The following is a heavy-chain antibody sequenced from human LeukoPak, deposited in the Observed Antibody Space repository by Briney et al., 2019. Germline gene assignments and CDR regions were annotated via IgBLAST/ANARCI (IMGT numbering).Heavy chain of an antibody. J-gene: IGHJ4*02. CDR3: TTGIRGD. Sequence: GGSLRLSCAASGFTFSSYYMFWVRQAPGKGLAWVSTIKGDETSTKYADSVRGRFTVSRDNARNTLYLQLNSLRAEDTAIYYCTTGIRGDWGQGTLVTVSS. CDR1: GFTFSSYY. V-gene: IGHV3-74*03. D-gene: IGHD3-3*02. CDR2: IKGDETST.